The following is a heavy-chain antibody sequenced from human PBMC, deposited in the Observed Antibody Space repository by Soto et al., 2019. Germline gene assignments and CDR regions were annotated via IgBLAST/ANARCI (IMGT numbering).Heavy chain of an antibody. V-gene: IGHV4-59*01. CDR2: IYYSGST. D-gene: IGHD1-20*01. Sequence: QVQLQESGPGLVKPSETLSLTCTVSGGSISSYYWSWIRQPPGKGLEWIGYIYYSGSTNYNPSLRSRVTISVDTSKNQFSLKLSSVTAADTAVYYCARENAGYNLPGRPTAVRYGMDVWGQGTTVTVSS. CDR1: GGSISSYY. J-gene: IGHJ6*02. CDR3: ARENAGYNLPGRPTAVRYGMDV.